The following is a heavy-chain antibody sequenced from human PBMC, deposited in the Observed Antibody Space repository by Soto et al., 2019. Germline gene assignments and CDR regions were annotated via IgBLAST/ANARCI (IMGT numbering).Heavy chain of an antibody. CDR1: GFSLTSSGVG. V-gene: IGHV2-5*01. CDR2: IYWNDDD. D-gene: IGHD6-19*01. Sequence: KESGPPLVNPTQTLTLTCSFSGFSLTSSGVGVGWFRQPPGKALEWLGLIYWNDDDRYRASLHSRLTITKDTSKNQVVLTMTNMDPEDTATYYCAHRPGGSGFRYYFDYWGQGTLVTVSS. J-gene: IGHJ4*02. CDR3: AHRPGGSGFRYYFDY.